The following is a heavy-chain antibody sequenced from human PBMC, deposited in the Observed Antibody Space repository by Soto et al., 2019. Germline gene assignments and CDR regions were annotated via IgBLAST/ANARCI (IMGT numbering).Heavy chain of an antibody. J-gene: IGHJ5*02. CDR1: GYTFSNYG. CDR2: ISLYSDGT. D-gene: IGHD2-2*01. Sequence: QVQLVQSGGEVKRPGASVKVSCKTSGYTFSNYGITWVRQAPGQPLEWLGWISLYSDGTNYAQKFQGRVSMTTDTSTTPAYMELRGLRSDDTAVYYCARVVPGAEAWFGPWGQGTLVNVSS. CDR3: ARVVPGAEAWFGP. V-gene: IGHV1-18*01.